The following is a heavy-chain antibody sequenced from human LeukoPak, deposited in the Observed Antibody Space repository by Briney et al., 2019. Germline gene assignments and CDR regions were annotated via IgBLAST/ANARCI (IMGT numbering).Heavy chain of an antibody. CDR2: IYHSGST. CDR3: ARDSVYATNWFDP. Sequence: SETLSLTCTVSGGSISSSYWNWIRQSPGKGLECIGYIYHSGSTNYNPSLMSRVTISIDTSKNQFSLKLRSVTAADTAVYYCARDSVYATNWFDPWGQGALVTVSS. D-gene: IGHD2-8*01. CDR1: GGSISSSY. J-gene: IGHJ5*02. V-gene: IGHV4-59*01.